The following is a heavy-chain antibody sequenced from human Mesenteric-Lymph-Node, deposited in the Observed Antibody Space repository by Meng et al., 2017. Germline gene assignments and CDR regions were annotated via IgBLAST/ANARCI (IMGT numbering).Heavy chain of an antibody. V-gene: IGHV4-31*03. CDR1: GGSVSSGGYY. Sequence: QVQLQDAGPGLVKPSQTLPLTCTVSGGSVSSGGYYWTWIRQHPGKGLEWFGHIYYSGSTFYNPSLKRRVIISIDTSKNQFSLNLRSVTAADTAVYYCARVSSGWDYFDYWGQGTLVTVSS. D-gene: IGHD6-19*01. CDR3: ARVSSGWDYFDY. J-gene: IGHJ4*02. CDR2: IYYSGST.